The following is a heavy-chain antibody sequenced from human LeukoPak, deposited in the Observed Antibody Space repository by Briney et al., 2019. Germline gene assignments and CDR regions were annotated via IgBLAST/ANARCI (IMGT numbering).Heavy chain of an antibody. CDR2: ISTSGDTI. CDR1: GFTFSDYY. D-gene: IGHD4-11*01. CDR3: ARDKAVTTERTQYFHH. Sequence: PGGSLRLSCAASGFTFSDYYMSWIRQAPGKGLEWISYISTSGDTIYYVDSVRGRFTISRDNAKNSLELQINSLTSDDTAVYYCARDKAVTTERTQYFHHWGQGTLVTVSS. J-gene: IGHJ1*01. V-gene: IGHV3-11*01.